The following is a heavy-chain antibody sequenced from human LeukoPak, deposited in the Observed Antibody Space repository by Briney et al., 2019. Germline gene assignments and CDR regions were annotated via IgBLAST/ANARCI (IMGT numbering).Heavy chain of an antibody. CDR3: ARASVWSGYTSYFDP. CDR2: ISYDGSNK. D-gene: IGHD3-3*01. V-gene: IGHV3-30-3*01. J-gene: IGHJ5*02. Sequence: GRSLRLSCAASGFTFSSYAMHWVRQAPGKGLEWVAVISYDGSNKYYADSVKGRFTISRDNSKNTLYLQMNSLRAEDTAEYYCARASVWSGYTSYFDPWGQGTLVTVSS. CDR1: GFTFSSYA.